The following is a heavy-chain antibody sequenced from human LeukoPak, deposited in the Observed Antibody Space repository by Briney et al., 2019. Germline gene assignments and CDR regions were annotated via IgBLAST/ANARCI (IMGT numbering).Heavy chain of an antibody. V-gene: IGHV3-30*04. D-gene: IGHD3-3*01. CDR3: ASAWSGLPYYFDY. Sequence: GRSLRLSCAASGFTFSSYAMHWVRQAPGKGLEWVAVISYDGSNKYYADSVRGRFTISRDNSKNTLYLQMNSLRAEDTAVYYCASAWSGLPYYFDYWGQGTLVTVSS. J-gene: IGHJ4*02. CDR1: GFTFSSYA. CDR2: ISYDGSNK.